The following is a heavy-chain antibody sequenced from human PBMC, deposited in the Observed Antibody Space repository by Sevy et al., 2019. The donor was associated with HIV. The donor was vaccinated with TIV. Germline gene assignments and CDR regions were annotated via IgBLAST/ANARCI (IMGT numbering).Heavy chain of an antibody. D-gene: IGHD2-8*01. CDR2: ISSSGSSI. J-gene: IGHJ5*02. Sequence: GGSLRLSCTASGFTFSSYDMNWVRQAPGKGLEWVSKISSSGSSIYYADSVKGRFPISRDKAKNSLNLQMNSLRAEDTAVYYCTRNGGAFDNGFDPWGQGTLVTVSS. CDR3: TRNGGAFDNGFDP. CDR1: GFTFSSYD. V-gene: IGHV3-48*03.